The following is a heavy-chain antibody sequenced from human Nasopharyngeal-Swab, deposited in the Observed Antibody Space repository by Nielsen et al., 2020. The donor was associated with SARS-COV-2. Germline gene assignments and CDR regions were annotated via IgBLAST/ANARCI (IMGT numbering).Heavy chain of an antibody. CDR1: GFTFISYA. J-gene: IGHJ4*02. D-gene: IGHD1-26*01. CDR2: VTSNGGST. V-gene: IGHV3-64D*06. Sequence: GESLKISCSASGFTFISYAMHWVRQAPGKGLEYVSAVTSNGGSTYYADSVKGRFTISRDNSKNTLYLQMSSLTLEDTAVYYCVKGGRGRGNYYPVDYWGQGTLVTVSS. CDR3: VKGGRGRGNYYPVDY.